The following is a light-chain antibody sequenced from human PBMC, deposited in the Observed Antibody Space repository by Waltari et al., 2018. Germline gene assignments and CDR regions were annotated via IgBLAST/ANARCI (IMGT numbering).Light chain of an antibody. J-gene: IGLJ2*01. CDR2: TTN. CDR1: TGAVPSGNY. V-gene: IGLV7-43*01. Sequence: QTVVTQEPSLTVSPGGTITITCATSTGAVPSGNYPNWFQQKPGQAPRPLIYTTNNKHSWTPARFAGSLLGGKAALTLSGVQPEDEADYYCLIYYGGIVVFGGGTKLTVL. CDR3: LIYYGGIVV.